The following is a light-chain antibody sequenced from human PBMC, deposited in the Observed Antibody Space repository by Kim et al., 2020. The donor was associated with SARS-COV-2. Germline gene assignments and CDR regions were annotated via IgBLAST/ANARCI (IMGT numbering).Light chain of an antibody. V-gene: IGLV1-44*01. J-gene: IGLJ3*02. Sequence: QSVLTQPPSASGTPGQRVTISCSGSSSNIGSNTVNWYQQLPGTAPKLLIYSNNQRPSGVPDRFSGSKSGTSASLAISGLLSEDEADYYCAAWDDSLNGQVFGGGTQLTVL. CDR3: AAWDDSLNGQV. CDR1: SSNIGSNT. CDR2: SNN.